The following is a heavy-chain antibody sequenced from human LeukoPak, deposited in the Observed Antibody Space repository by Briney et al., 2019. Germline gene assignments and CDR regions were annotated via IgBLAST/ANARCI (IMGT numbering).Heavy chain of an antibody. CDR2: IYSTGST. J-gene: IGHJ4*02. CDR1: GGSINFYY. Sequence: PSETLSLTCTVSGGSINFYYWSWIRQPAGKGLEWIGRIYSTGSTNYSPSLKSRVTMSVNKSKNQFSLNLSSVTAADTAVYYCARGIADPYSFDSWGQGTLVTVSS. V-gene: IGHV4-4*07. CDR3: ARGIADPYSFDS. D-gene: IGHD6-13*01.